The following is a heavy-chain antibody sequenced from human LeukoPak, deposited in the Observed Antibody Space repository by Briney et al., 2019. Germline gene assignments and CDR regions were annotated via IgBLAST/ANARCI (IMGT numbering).Heavy chain of an antibody. CDR3: VRDKAGCCYDY. CDR2: KNPNSGNT. CDR1: GYTFTSYD. V-gene: IGHV1-8*01. J-gene: IGHJ4*02. D-gene: IGHD2-15*01. Sequence: ASVKVSCKASGYTFTSYDINWVRQATGQGLEWMGWKNPNSGNTGYAQKFQGRVTMTRNTSISTAYMELRSLRSDDTAVYYCVRDKAGCCYDYWGQGTLVTVSS.